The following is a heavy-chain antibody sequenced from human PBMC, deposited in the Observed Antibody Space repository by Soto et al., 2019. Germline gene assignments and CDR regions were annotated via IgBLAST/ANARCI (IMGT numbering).Heavy chain of an antibody. CDR2: IWYDGSNK. V-gene: IGHV3-33*01. J-gene: IGHJ5*02. CDR3: ARAGGTIVNWFDP. D-gene: IGHD2-8*01. CDR1: GFTFSSYG. Sequence: QVQLVESGGGVVQPGRSLRLSCAASGFTFSSYGMHWVRQAPGKGLEWVAVIWYDGSNKYYADSVKGRFTISRDNSKNTLYLQMNSLRAEDTAVYYCARAGGTIVNWFDPWGQGTLVTVSS.